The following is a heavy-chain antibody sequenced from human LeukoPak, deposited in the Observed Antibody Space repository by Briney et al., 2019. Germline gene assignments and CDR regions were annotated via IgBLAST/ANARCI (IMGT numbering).Heavy chain of an antibody. V-gene: IGHV1-2*02. J-gene: IGHJ3*02. CDR1: GYTFTGYY. Sequence: GASVKVSCKASGYTFTGYYMHWVRQAPGQGLEWMGWINPNSGGTNYAQKFQGRVTMTRGTSISTAYMELSRLRSDDTAVYYCAAVIVVVPAALGGGAFDIWGQGTMVTVSS. CDR3: AAVIVVVPAALGGGAFDI. CDR2: INPNSGGT. D-gene: IGHD2-2*01.